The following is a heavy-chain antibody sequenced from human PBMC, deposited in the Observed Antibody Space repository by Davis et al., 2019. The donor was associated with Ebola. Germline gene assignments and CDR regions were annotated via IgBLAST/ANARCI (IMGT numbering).Heavy chain of an antibody. CDR2: IDHSGST. CDR1: GGSISRSNW. Sequence: MPGGSLRLSCAVSGGSISRSNWWRWVRQPPGKGLEWIGEIDHSGSTNYNPSLKSRVTISVDKSKNQFSLKLNSVTAADTAVYYCGRVCGNGCSGIDYWGQGTLVTVSS. D-gene: IGHD2-21*02. J-gene: IGHJ4*02. CDR3: GRVCGNGCSGIDY. V-gene: IGHV4-4*02.